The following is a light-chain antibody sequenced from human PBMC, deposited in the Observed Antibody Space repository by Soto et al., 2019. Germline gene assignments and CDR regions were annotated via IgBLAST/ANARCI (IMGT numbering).Light chain of an antibody. CDR3: QQYGSSPPVT. J-gene: IGKJ5*01. V-gene: IGKV3-20*01. CDR1: QSVSSSY. Sequence: EIVLTQSPGTLSLSPGERATLSCRASQSVSSSYLAWYLQKPGQAPRLLIYGASGRATGIPDRFSGSGSGTDFTLTINRLEPEDFAVYYCQQYGSSPPVTFGQGTRLEMK. CDR2: GAS.